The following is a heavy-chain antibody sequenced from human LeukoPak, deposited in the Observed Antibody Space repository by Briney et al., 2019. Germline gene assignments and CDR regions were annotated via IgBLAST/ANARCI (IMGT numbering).Heavy chain of an antibody. D-gene: IGHD6-13*01. CDR2: LNPNSGNT. CDR3: ARVPTYPMIAATGTGGGDY. Sequence: ASVKVSCKASGYTFTSYDIIWVRQATGQGLEWMGWLNPNSGNTGFAQKFQGRVTMTRNTSISTAYMELSSLRSEDTAVYYCARVPTYPMIAATGTGGGDYWGQGTLVTVSS. V-gene: IGHV1-8*01. CDR1: GYTFTSYD. J-gene: IGHJ4*02.